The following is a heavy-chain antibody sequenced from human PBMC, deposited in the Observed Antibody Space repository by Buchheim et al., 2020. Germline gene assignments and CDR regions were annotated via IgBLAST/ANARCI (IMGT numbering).Heavy chain of an antibody. CDR2: IDPSDGHS. Sequence: QVKLVQSGAEVKKPGASVKDSCKASGYTFTNYYMHWVRQAPGQGLEWMGLIDPSDGHSDYAQKLPGRVAMTRDTSTSTFYMELSSLGSEDTAVYYCARGVETWIADHWGQGAL. J-gene: IGHJ4*02. D-gene: IGHD5-12*01. CDR3: ARGVETWIADH. CDR1: GYTFTNYY. V-gene: IGHV1-46*03.